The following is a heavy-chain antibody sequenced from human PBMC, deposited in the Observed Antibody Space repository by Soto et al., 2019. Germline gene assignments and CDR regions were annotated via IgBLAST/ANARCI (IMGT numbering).Heavy chain of an antibody. Sequence: SETLSLTCTVSGGSISSSSYYWGWIRQPPGKGLEWIGSIYYSGSTYYNPSLKSRVTISVDTSKNQFSLKLSSVTAADTAVYYCARHGGYCSSTSCYTGGYYYYYGMDVWGQGTTVTAP. CDR1: GGSISSSSYY. J-gene: IGHJ6*02. CDR3: ARHGGYCSSTSCYTGGYYYYYGMDV. V-gene: IGHV4-39*01. D-gene: IGHD2-2*02. CDR2: IYYSGST.